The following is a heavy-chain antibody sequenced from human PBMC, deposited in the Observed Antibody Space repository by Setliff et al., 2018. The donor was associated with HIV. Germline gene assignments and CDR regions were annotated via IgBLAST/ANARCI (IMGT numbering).Heavy chain of an antibody. CDR1: GGSISSSSYY. D-gene: IGHD6-19*01. CDR2: LSYSGST. Sequence: KPSETLSLTCTVSGGSISSSSYYWGWIRQPPGKGLEWIVSLSYSGSTYYNPSLKSRVTISVDTSKNQFSLNLSSVPAADTAVYYCARVKYNSGWLRPPHYFDNWGQGALVTVSS. CDR3: ARVKYNSGWLRPPHYFDN. J-gene: IGHJ4*02. V-gene: IGHV4-39*07.